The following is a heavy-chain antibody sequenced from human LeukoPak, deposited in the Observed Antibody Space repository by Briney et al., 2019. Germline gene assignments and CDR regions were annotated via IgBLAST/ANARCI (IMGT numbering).Heavy chain of an antibody. Sequence: GGSLRLSCAASGFTVSSNYMSWVRQAPGKGLEWVSVIYSGGSTYYADSVKGRFTISRDNSKNTLYLQRNSLRAEDTAVYYCARSAAGTYYNWFDPWGQGTLVTVSS. D-gene: IGHD6-13*01. J-gene: IGHJ5*02. CDR3: ARSAAGTYYNWFDP. CDR2: IYSGGST. V-gene: IGHV3-66*01. CDR1: GFTVSSNY.